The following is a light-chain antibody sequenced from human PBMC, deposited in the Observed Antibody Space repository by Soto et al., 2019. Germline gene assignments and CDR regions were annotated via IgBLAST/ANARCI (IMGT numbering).Light chain of an antibody. CDR2: GAS. V-gene: IGKV3-15*01. J-gene: IGKJ1*01. CDR3: QQYTNWSPACT. Sequence: EIVMTQSPATLSVSPGERATPSCRASQSCTSNLAWYQQKPGQAHRPLIYGASTRTTGIPARFSGSGSGTEFTLTFGGLQSEDFAVYYCQQYTNWSPACTVGQGTMVEIK. CDR1: QSCTSN.